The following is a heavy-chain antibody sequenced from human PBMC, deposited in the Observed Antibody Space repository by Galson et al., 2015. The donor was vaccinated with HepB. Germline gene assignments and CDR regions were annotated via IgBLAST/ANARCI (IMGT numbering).Heavy chain of an antibody. J-gene: IGHJ4*02. CDR1: GFTFRSYG. CDR2: IWYDGSNK. CDR3: AREAESGSFDY. D-gene: IGHD3-10*01. V-gene: IGHV3-33*08. Sequence: SLRLSCAASGFTFRSYGMQWVRQAPGKGLEWVALIWYDGSNKYYADSVRGRFTISRDNSNNMLYLQMSSLRAEDTAVYYCAREAESGSFDYWGQGTLVTVSS.